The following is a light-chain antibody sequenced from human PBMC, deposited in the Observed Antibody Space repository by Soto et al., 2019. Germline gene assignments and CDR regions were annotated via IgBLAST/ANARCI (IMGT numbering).Light chain of an antibody. CDR2: DAS. V-gene: IGKV3-20*01. J-gene: IGKJ3*01. CDR1: QNISSKS. CDR3: QQYDTSYFT. Sequence: EIVLTQSPGTLSLSPGERATLSCRAGQNISSKSLAWYQQKPGQAPRLLIYDASTRAADIQDRFSGGGSGTDFTLTVNRLEPEDFAMYYCQQYDTSYFTFGPGTKVDFK.